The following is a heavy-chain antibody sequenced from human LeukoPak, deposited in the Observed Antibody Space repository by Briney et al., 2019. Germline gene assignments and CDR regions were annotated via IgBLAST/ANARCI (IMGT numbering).Heavy chain of an antibody. CDR3: TTDWAPVSDY. CDR1: GFTFSSYA. Sequence: GGSLRLSCAASGFTFSSYAMSWVRQAPGKGLEWVSAISGSGGSTYYADSVKGRFTISRDNSKNTLYLQVNSLKTEDTAVYYCTTDWAPVSDYWGQGTLVTVSS. V-gene: IGHV3-23*01. D-gene: IGHD7-27*01. J-gene: IGHJ4*02. CDR2: ISGSGGST.